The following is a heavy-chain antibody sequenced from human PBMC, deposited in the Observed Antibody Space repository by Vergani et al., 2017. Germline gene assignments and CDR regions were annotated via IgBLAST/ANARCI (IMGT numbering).Heavy chain of an antibody. V-gene: IGHV3-23*01. CDR3: AKDRGSRSVWSP. J-gene: IGHJ5*02. Sequence: EVQLLESGGGLVQPGESLRLSCAASGFTFSSYAMSWVRQAPGKGVEWVSAISGSGGGKYYADSVEGRFTIARDNSKNTLYLQMNSLRAEDTAVYYCAKDRGSRSVWSPWVQGTLVTVSS. CDR2: ISGSGGGK. D-gene: IGHD6-19*01. CDR1: GFTFSSYA.